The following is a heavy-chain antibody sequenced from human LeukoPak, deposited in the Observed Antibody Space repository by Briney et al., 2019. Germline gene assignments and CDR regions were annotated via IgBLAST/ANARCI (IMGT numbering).Heavy chain of an antibody. Sequence: GGSLRLSCAASGFTFSSYWMHWARQAPGKGLVWVSRINSDGSSTSYADSVKGRFTISRDNAKNTLYLQMNSLRAEDTAVYYCARDSKFIGNHYYYYYYMDVWGKGTTVTVSS. CDR2: INSDGSST. V-gene: IGHV3-74*01. CDR1: GFTFSSYW. J-gene: IGHJ6*03. CDR3: ARDSKFIGNHYYYYYYMDV. D-gene: IGHD1-26*01.